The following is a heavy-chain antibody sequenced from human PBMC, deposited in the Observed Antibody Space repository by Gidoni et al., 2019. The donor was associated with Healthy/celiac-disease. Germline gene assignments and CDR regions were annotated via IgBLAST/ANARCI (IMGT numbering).Heavy chain of an antibody. CDR3: ARRRRVRDYGGNSPYDY. CDR1: GGSFSGYY. D-gene: IGHD4-17*01. Sequence: QVQLQQWGAGLLKPSETLSLTCAVYGGSFSGYYWSWIRQPPGKGLEWIGEINHSGSTNYNPSLKSRVTISVDTSKNQFSLKLSSVTAADTAVYYCARRRRVRDYGGNSPYDYWGQGTLVTVSS. J-gene: IGHJ4*02. V-gene: IGHV4-34*01. CDR2: INHSGST.